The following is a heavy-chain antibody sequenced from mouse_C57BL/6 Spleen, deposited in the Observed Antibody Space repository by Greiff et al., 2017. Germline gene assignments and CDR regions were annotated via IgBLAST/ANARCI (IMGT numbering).Heavy chain of an antibody. CDR2: IDPENGDT. CDR3: TRTGDYGFAY. Sequence: VQLKQSGAELVRPGASVKLSCTASGFNIKDDYMHWVKQRPEQGLEWIGWIDPENGDTEYASKFQGKATITADTSSNTAYLQLSSLTSEDTAVYYCTRTGDYGFAYWGQGTLVTVSA. V-gene: IGHV14-4*01. J-gene: IGHJ3*01. CDR1: GFNIKDDY. D-gene: IGHD2-4*01.